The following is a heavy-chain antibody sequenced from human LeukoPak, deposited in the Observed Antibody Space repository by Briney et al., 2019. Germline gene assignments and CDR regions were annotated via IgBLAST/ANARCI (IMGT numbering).Heavy chain of an antibody. CDR1: GFTFSSYG. J-gene: IGHJ6*03. Sequence: GGSLRLSCAASGFTFSSYGMHWVRQAPGKGLEWVAFIRYDGSNKYYADSVKGRFTISRDNSKNTLYLQMNSLRAEDTAVYYCAKDLRRRVVGYYYYMDVWGKGTTVTVSS. D-gene: IGHD3-10*01. V-gene: IGHV3-30*02. CDR3: AKDLRRRVVGYYYYMDV. CDR2: IRYDGSNK.